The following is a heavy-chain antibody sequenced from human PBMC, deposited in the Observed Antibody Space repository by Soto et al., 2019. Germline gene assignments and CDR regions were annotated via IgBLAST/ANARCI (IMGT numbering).Heavy chain of an antibody. D-gene: IGHD3-9*01. CDR1: GFTFSGYA. CDR2: ISGSGGST. CDR3: AKGKPKDYDILTGYLFDP. Sequence: GGSLRLSCAASGFTFSGYAMSWVRQAPGKGLEWVSAISGSGGSTYYADSVKGRFTVSRDNSKNTLYLQMNSLRAEDTAVYYCAKGKPKDYDILTGYLFDPWGQGTLVTVSS. J-gene: IGHJ5*02. V-gene: IGHV3-23*01.